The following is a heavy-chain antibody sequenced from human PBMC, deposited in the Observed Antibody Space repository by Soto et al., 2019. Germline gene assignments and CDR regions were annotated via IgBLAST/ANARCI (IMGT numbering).Heavy chain of an antibody. CDR3: TTDSYSSITIVRFNY. CDR1: GYTFTSYG. CDR2: ISAYNGNT. J-gene: IGHJ4*01. Sequence: ASVKVSCKASGYTFTSYGISWVRQAPGQGLEWMGWISAYNGNTNYAQKLQGRVTMTTDTSTSTAYMELNSLKIEDTAFYYCTTDSYSSITIVRFNYGGHGTLVTVSS. D-gene: IGHD2-2*01. V-gene: IGHV1-18*01.